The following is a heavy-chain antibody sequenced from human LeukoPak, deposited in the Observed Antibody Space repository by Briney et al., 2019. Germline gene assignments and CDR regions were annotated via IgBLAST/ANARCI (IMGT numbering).Heavy chain of an antibody. D-gene: IGHD1-26*01. CDR2: ISGSGGST. J-gene: IGHJ4*02. CDR3: AKDRSADRVGATPTYYFDY. CDR1: GVTFRSYA. V-gene: IGHV3-23*01. Sequence: GGSLRLSCAASGVTFRSYAMNWVRQAPGKGLEWVSAISGSGGSTYYADSVKGRFTISRDNSKNTLYLQLNSLRVEDTAVYYCAKDRSADRVGATPTYYFDYWGQGTLVTVSS.